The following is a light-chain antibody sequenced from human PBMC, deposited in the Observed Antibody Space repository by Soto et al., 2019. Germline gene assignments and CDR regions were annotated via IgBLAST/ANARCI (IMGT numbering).Light chain of an antibody. J-gene: IGLJ2*01. CDR1: TSNVGNNY. CDR3: GTWDSSLSSVL. CDR2: DNN. Sequence: QSVLTQPPSVSAAPGQKVTISCSGGTSNVGNNYVSWYQHLPGTAPNLLIYDNNKRPSGVPDRFSGSKSGTSATLGITGLQTGDEADYYCGTWDSSLSSVLFGGGTQLTVL. V-gene: IGLV1-51*01.